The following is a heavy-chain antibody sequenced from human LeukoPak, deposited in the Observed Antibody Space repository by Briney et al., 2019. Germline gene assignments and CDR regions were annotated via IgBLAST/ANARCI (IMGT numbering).Heavy chain of an antibody. CDR2: IYTSGST. V-gene: IGHV4-61*02. J-gene: IGHJ4*02. Sequence: SETLSLTCTVSGGSISSGSYYWSWIRQPAGKGLEWIGRIYTSGSTNYNPSLKSRVTISVDTSKNQFSLKLSSVTAADTAVYYCARDHSSGFDYWGQGTLVTVSS. D-gene: IGHD6-19*01. CDR3: ARDHSSGFDY. CDR1: GGSISSGSYY.